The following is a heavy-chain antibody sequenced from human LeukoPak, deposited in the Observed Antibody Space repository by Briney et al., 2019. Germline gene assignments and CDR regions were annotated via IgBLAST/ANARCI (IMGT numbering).Heavy chain of an antibody. V-gene: IGHV1-69*10. D-gene: IGHD4-17*01. CDR2: IIPIFGIA. CDR3: ARGDTVITNYYYMDV. J-gene: IGHJ6*03. CDR1: GYTFTSSG. Sequence: GASVKVSCEPSGYTFTSSGISWVRQAPGQGLEWMGGIIPIFGIANSTQNLQGRVTITADKSTSTAYMELSRLRSEDTAVYYCARGDTVITNYYYMDVWGKGTPVTVSS.